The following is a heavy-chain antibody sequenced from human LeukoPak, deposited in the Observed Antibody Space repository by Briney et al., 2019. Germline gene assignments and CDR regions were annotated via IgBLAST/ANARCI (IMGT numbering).Heavy chain of an antibody. Sequence: PSETLSLTCAVYGGSFSGYYWSWIRQPPGKGLEWIGEINHSGSTNYNPSLKSRVTISVDTSKNQFSLKLSSVTAEDTAVYYCARGTEYYDFWRTSASPNWVPTNWFDPWGQGTLVTVSS. J-gene: IGHJ5*02. V-gene: IGHV4-34*01. CDR1: GGSFSGYY. D-gene: IGHD3-3*01. CDR2: INHSGST. CDR3: ARGTEYYDFWRTSASPNWVPTNWFDP.